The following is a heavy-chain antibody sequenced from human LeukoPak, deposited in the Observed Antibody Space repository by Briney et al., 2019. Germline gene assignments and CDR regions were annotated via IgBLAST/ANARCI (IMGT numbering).Heavy chain of an antibody. CDR2: IIRMFGTV. CDR3: ARGTEDEYLWAYYFDL. CDR1: GGTFSSYG. Sequence: ASVKVSCKASGGTFSSYGISWVRQAPGQGLEWMGGIIRMFGTVNYAQKFQGRATITTDESTSTAYMELSSLRSEDTAVYYCARGTEDEYLWAYYFDLWGQGTLVTVSS. D-gene: IGHD2-2*01. V-gene: IGHV1-69*05. J-gene: IGHJ4*02.